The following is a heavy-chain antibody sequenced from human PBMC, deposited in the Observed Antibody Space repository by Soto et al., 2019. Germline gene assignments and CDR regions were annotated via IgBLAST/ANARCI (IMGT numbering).Heavy chain of an antibody. V-gene: IGHV1-58*01. CDR1: GFTFSNSA. Sequence: QMQVVQSGPEVKTPGTSVKVSCKASGFTFSNSAVQWVRQARGQRLEWMGWIVVGAGNTNYAQELQGRLTITRDVSTKTAYMELRSLKSEDTAVYYCAAELYSGGRCCSFDIWGQGTMVTVSS. J-gene: IGHJ3*02. D-gene: IGHD2-15*01. CDR2: IVVGAGNT. CDR3: AAELYSGGRCCSFDI.